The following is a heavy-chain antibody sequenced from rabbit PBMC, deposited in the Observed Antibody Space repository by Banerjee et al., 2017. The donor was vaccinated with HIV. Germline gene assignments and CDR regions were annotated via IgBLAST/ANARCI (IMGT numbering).Heavy chain of an antibody. CDR3: ARDVVGNDGTTFNL. D-gene: IGHD4-2*01. J-gene: IGHJ4*01. V-gene: IGHV1S40*01. CDR1: GFSFSTSYY. CDR2: INTGSSGST. Sequence: QSLEESGGDLVKPEGSLTLTCTASGFSFSTSYYMCWVRQAPGKGLEWIGWINTGSSGSTYYASWAKGRFTITRSTSLNTVTLQLNSLTAADTATYFCARDVVGNDGTTFNLWGPGTLVTVS.